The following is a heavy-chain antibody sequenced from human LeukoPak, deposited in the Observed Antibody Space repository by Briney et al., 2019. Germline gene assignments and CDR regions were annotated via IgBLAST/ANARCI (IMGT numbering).Heavy chain of an antibody. V-gene: IGHV4-59*08. CDR1: GGSISSYC. CDR3: ARQAGGTYYFDY. D-gene: IGHD2-8*02. CDR2: IYYSGST. Sequence: SETLSLTCTVSGGSISSYCWSWIRQTPGKGLEWIGYIYYSGSTNYNPSLESRVTISVDTSKNQLSLKLSSVTAADTAVYYCARQAGGTYYFDYWGQGTLVTVSS. J-gene: IGHJ4*02.